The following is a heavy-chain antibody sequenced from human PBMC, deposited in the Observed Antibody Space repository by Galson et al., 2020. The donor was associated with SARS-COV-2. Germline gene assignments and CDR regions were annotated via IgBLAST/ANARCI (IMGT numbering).Heavy chain of an antibody. J-gene: IGHJ4*02. D-gene: IGHD3-22*01. Sequence: GGSLRLSCTASGFSFGDYTMNWFRQAPGKGLEWVGFIRHKTYGGTTKYAASVKDRFIISRDDSKGIAYLQINSLKTEDTAVYYCTRAAYDSSAARDYWGQGTLVTVSS. CDR3: TRAAYDSSAARDY. CDR1: GFSFGDYT. V-gene: IGHV3-49*03. CDR2: IRHKTYGGTT.